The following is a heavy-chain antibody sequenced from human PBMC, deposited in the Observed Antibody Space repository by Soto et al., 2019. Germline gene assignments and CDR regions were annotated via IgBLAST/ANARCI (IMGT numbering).Heavy chain of an antibody. CDR3: AIDNFCCDGYQYGTDV. CDR1: GFTSSNYW. CDR2: IKQDGSEK. J-gene: IGHJ6*02. Sequence: GGSLRHSSAASGFTSSNYWMPWVRQAPGKELEWVANIKQDGSEKHYVDSVQGRFTITRDSANNSLYLQMNSLRAEDTAVYHCAIDNFCCDGYQYGTDVWAQGTTVIVSS. V-gene: IGHV3-7*03. D-gene: IGHD3-3*01.